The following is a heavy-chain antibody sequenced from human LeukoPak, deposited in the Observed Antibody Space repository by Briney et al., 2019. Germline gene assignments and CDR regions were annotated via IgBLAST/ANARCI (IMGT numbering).Heavy chain of an antibody. CDR1: GFTLSTNA. V-gene: IGHV3-23*01. CDR3: AKDVGKWESLHFFDY. Sequence: GGSLRLSCLTPGFTLSTNAMSWVRQAPGKGLEWISGISGSGASTYYADSVKGRFTISSDDSRDTLYLQMNSLRGDDTAVYYCAKDVGKWESLHFFDYWGQGTLVTVSS. CDR2: ISGSGAST. D-gene: IGHD1-26*01. J-gene: IGHJ4*02.